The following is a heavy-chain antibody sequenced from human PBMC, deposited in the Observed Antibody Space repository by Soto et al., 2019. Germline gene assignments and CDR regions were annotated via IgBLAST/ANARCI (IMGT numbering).Heavy chain of an antibody. D-gene: IGHD3-3*01. CDR3: ARLSPERYYDFWSGYLITYYFDY. CDR2: IYPGDSDT. V-gene: IGHV5-51*01. Sequence: GESLKISCKGSGYSFTSYWIGWVRQMPGKGLEWMGIIYPGDSDTRYSPSFQGQVTISADKSISTAYLQWSGLKASDTAMYYCARLSPERYYDFWSGYLITYYFDYWGQGTLVTVSS. J-gene: IGHJ4*02. CDR1: GYSFTSYW.